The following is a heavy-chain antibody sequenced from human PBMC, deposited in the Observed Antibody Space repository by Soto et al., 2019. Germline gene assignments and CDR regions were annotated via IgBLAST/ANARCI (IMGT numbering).Heavy chain of an antibody. J-gene: IGHJ4*02. CDR1: GDSISSYY. V-gene: IGHV4-4*07. D-gene: IGHD3-22*01. Sequence: TLSLTCTVSGDSISSYYWNWIRQPAGKGLEWIGRIFTSGYTKYNPSLKSRVTMSVDTSKNQFSLKLSSVTAADTAVYYCARAPGGYYYFDYWGQGTLVTVSS. CDR3: ARAPGGYYYFDY. CDR2: IFTSGYT.